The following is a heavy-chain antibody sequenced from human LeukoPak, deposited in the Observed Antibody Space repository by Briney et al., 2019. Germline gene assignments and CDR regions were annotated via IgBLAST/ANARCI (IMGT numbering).Heavy chain of an antibody. CDR2: IYYSGST. V-gene: IGHV4-39*02. D-gene: IGHD3-22*01. CDR3: ARETKTYYFESSAYYPYYFDS. J-gene: IGHJ4*02. Sequence: SSETLSLTCIVSGGTNSTSSYYWGWIRQPPGKGLEWIGTIYYSGSTNYNPSLKSRVTISVDTSKNHFSLKLSSVTAADTAVYYCARETKTYYFESSAYYPYYFDSWGQGTLVTVSS. CDR1: GGTNSTSSYY.